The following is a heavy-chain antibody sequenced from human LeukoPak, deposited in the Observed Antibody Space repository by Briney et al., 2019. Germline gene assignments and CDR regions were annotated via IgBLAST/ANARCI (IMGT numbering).Heavy chain of an antibody. CDR2: IYYSGST. D-gene: IGHD4-17*01. V-gene: IGHV4-59*01. CDR1: GGSINSYY. Sequence: TSETPSLTCTVSGGSINSYYWSWIRQPPGKGLEWIGYIYYSGSTNYNPSLKSRVTISVDTSKNQFSLKLSSVTAADTAVYYCARALRNWFDPWGQGTLVTVSS. CDR3: ARALRNWFDP. J-gene: IGHJ5*02.